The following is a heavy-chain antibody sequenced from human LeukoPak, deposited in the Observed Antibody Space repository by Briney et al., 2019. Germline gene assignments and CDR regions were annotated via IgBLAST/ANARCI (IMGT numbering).Heavy chain of an antibody. Sequence: ASETLSLTCTVSGGSISSTTYYWGWIRQPPGKGLEWIGSIYYSGSTYYNPSLKSRVTISVDTSKNQFSLKLSSVTAADTAVYYCARGTGVDTAMVLKGNAFDIWGQGTLVTVSS. D-gene: IGHD5-18*01. CDR3: ARGTGVDTAMVLKGNAFDI. J-gene: IGHJ3*02. CDR2: IYYSGST. V-gene: IGHV4-39*01. CDR1: GGSISSTTYY.